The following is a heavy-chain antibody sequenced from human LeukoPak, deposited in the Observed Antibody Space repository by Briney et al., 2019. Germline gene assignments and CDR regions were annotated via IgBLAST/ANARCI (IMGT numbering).Heavy chain of an antibody. J-gene: IGHJ4*02. CDR3: AKDSYDRSGYYYYYFAY. D-gene: IGHD3-22*01. CDR2: ISYDGSNK. Sequence: GGSLRLSCAASGFTFSSSGMHWVRQAPGKGLEWVAVISYDGSNKYYADSVKGRFTISRDNSKNTLYLQMNSLRTGDTAVYYCAKDSYDRSGYYYYYFAYWGQGTQVTVSS. CDR1: GFTFSSSG. V-gene: IGHV3-30*18.